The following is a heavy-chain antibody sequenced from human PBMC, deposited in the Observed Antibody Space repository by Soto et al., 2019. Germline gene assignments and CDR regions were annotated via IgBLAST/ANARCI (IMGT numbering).Heavy chain of an antibody. J-gene: IGHJ6*02. CDR2: IWYDGNTK. CDR3: ARPLVAPVAGPYYYGMDV. D-gene: IGHD6-19*01. V-gene: IGHV3-33*01. CDR1: GFTFNTYG. Sequence: QLVESGGGVVQPGRSLRLSCAASGFTFNTYGFNWVRQAPGKGLEWVAVIWYDGNTKYYADSVKGRFTISRDNLKNTLYLQMNSLTADDTAVYYCARPLVAPVAGPYYYGMDVWGQGTTVTVSS.